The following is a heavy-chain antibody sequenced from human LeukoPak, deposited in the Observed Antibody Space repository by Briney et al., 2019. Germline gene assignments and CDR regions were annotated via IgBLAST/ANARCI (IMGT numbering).Heavy chain of an antibody. CDR2: INSDGSST. J-gene: IGHJ4*02. CDR3: VGHSGSYPYYFDY. D-gene: IGHD1-26*01. V-gene: IGHV3-74*01. CDR1: GFTFSSYW. Sequence: GGSLRLSCAASGFTFSSYWMHWVRHAPGKGLVGVSRINSDGSSTSYADSVKGRFTISRDNAKNTLYLQMNSLRAEDTAVYYCVGHSGSYPYYFDYWGQGTLVTVSS.